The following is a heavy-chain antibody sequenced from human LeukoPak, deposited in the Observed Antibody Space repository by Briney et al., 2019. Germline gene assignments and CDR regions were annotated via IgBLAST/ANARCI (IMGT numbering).Heavy chain of an antibody. CDR3: AKSDGTSWCRFDY. V-gene: IGHV3-23*01. Sequence: PGGSLRLSCAASGFTFSSYAMSWVRQAPGKGLEWVSVISVSGGNTNYVNSAKGRFSISRDNSKNTLSLQMNSLRVEDTAVYYCAKSDGTSWCRFDYWGQGTLVTVSS. CDR2: ISVSGGNT. J-gene: IGHJ4*02. D-gene: IGHD6-13*01. CDR1: GFTFSSYA.